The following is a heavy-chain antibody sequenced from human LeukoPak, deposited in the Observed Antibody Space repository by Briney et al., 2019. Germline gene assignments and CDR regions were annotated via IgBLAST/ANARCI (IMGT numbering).Heavy chain of an antibody. J-gene: IGHJ4*02. Sequence: SETLSLTCTVSGYSISSGYYWGWIRQPPGKGLEWIGSIYHSGSTYYNPSLKSRVTISVDTAKNQFSLKLSSGSAADTAVYYCARDGEATTVDYWGQGTLVTVSS. CDR2: IYHSGST. CDR1: GYSISSGYY. D-gene: IGHD5-12*01. V-gene: IGHV4-38-2*02. CDR3: ARDGEATTVDY.